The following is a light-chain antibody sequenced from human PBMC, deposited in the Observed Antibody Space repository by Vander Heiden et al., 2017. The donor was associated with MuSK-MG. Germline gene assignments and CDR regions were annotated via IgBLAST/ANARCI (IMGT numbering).Light chain of an antibody. CDR3: QAWDSSNNVV. V-gene: IGLV3-1*01. CDR2: QDS. J-gene: IGLJ2*01. Sequence: SYELTQPPSVSVSPGQTASITCSGDKLGDKYACWYQQKPGQSPVLVIYQDSKRPAGIPERFSGSNSGNTATLTISGTQARDEADYYCQAWDSSNNVVFGGGTKLTVL. CDR1: KLGDKY.